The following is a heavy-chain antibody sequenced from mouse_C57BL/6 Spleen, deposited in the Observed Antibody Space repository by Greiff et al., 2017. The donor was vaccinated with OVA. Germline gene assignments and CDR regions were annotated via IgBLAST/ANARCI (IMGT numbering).Heavy chain of an antibody. CDR2: IDPETGGT. J-gene: IGHJ2*01. Sequence: VQLQESGAELVRPGASVTLSCKASGYTFTDYEMHWVKQTPVHGLEWIGAIDPETGGTAYNQKFKGKAILTADKSSSTAYMELRSLTSEDSAVYYCTREDYGNPLDYWGQGTTLTVSS. CDR1: GYTFTDYE. CDR3: TREDYGNPLDY. V-gene: IGHV1-15*01. D-gene: IGHD2-1*01.